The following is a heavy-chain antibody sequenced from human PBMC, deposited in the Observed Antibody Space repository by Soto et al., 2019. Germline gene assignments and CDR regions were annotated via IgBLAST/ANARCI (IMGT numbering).Heavy chain of an antibody. Sequence: SETLSLTYTVSGGSISSGGYYWSWIRQHPGKGLEWIGYIYYSGSTYYNPSLKSRVTISVDTSKNQFSLKLSSVTAADTAVYYCDRVRGDFDWDPYYFDYWGQGTLVTVSS. J-gene: IGHJ4*02. CDR2: IYYSGST. CDR1: GGSISSGGYY. D-gene: IGHD3-9*01. CDR3: DRVRGDFDWDPYYFDY. V-gene: IGHV4-30-4*08.